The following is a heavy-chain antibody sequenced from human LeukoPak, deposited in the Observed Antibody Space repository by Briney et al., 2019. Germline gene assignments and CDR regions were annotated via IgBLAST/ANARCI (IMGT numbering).Heavy chain of an antibody. V-gene: IGHV4-34*01. CDR2: INHSGST. J-gene: IGHJ6*03. D-gene: IGHD2-15*01. Sequence: RPSETLSLTCAVYGGSFSGYYWSWIRQPPGKGLEWIGEINHSGSTNYNPSLKSRVTISVDTSKNQFSLKLSSVTAADTAVYYCARGRRIVVVLGATRTHRDYYMDVWGKGTTVTVSS. CDR3: ARGRRIVVVLGATRTHRDYYMDV. CDR1: GGSFSGYY.